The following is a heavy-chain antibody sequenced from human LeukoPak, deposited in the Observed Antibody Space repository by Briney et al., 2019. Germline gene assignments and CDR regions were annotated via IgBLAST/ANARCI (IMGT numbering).Heavy chain of an antibody. V-gene: IGHV4-39*01. CDR2: IYYSGST. CDR3: ARLHDYSNPRG. D-gene: IGHD4-4*01. CDR1: GGSISSSSYS. Sequence: PSETLSLTCTVSGGSISSSSYSWGWIRQPPGKGLEWIGSIYYSGSTYYNPSLKSRVTISVDTSKNQFSLKLSSVTAADTAVYYCARLHDYSNPRGWGQGTLVTVSS. J-gene: IGHJ4*02.